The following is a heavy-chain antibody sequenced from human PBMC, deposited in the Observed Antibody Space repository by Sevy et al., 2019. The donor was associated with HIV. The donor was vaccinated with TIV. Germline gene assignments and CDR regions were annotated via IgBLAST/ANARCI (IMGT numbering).Heavy chain of an antibody. Sequence: ASVKVSCKASGYTLTGKYMHWVRQAPGQGLEWMGWINPYTGGTKYAQKFQGRVVMTRDTSISTAYMELSRVKSDDTAIYYCAREDYGSRYFDFWGQGTLVTVSS. V-gene: IGHV1-2*02. D-gene: IGHD6-13*01. CDR3: AREDYGSRYFDF. CDR1: GYTLTGKY. J-gene: IGHJ4*02. CDR2: INPYTGGT.